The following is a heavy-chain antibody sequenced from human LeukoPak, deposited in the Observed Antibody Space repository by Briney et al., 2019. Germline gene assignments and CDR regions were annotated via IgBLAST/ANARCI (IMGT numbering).Heavy chain of an antibody. Sequence: ASVKVSCKASGYTFFSYGISWVRQAPGQGLEWMGWISDYNGNTNYAQKVQGRVTMTTDPFTSTACMELRGLRSDDTAVYYCARDGPDRAAWFDPWGQGTLVTVSS. CDR1: GYTFFSYG. D-gene: IGHD3-22*01. V-gene: IGHV1-18*01. CDR2: ISDYNGNT. CDR3: ARDGPDRAAWFDP. J-gene: IGHJ5*02.